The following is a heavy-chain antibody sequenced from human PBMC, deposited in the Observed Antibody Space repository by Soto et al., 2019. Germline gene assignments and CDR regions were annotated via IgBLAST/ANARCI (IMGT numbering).Heavy chain of an antibody. D-gene: IGHD2-15*01. J-gene: IGHJ5*02. CDR1: GGSFSGYY. CDR2: INHSGST. Sequence: QVQLQQWGAGLLKPSETLSLTCAVYGGSFSGYYWSWIRQPPGKGLEWIGEINHSGSTNYNPSLKSRVTISVDTSKNQFSLKLSSVTAADTAVYYCARDWGNIVVVVAATRRYNCFDPWGQGTLVTVSS. V-gene: IGHV4-34*01. CDR3: ARDWGNIVVVVAATRRYNCFDP.